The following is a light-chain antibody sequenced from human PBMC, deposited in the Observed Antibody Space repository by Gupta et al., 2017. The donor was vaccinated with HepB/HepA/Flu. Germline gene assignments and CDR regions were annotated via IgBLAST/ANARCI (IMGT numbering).Light chain of an antibody. CDR1: RSLLHSNGYNY. V-gene: IGKV2-28*01. J-gene: IGKJ2*01. CDR2: LGS. Sequence: DIVMTQSPLSLPVTPGEPASSSCRSSRSLLHSNGYNYLDWYLQKPGQSPQLLIYLGSNRASGVPDRFSGSGSGTDFTLKISRVEAEDVGVYYCMQALQTPRTFGQGTKLEIK. CDR3: MQALQTPRT.